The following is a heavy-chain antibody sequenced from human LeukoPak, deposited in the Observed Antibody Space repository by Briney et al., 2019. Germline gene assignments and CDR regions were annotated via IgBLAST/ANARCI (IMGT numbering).Heavy chain of an antibody. V-gene: IGHV3-21*01. Sequence: GGSLRLSCAASGFTFSSYSMNWVRQAPGKGLEWVSSISSSSSYIYYADSVEGRFTISRDNAKNSLYLQMSSLRAEDTAVYYCARGIAVAGTPYFDYWGQGTLVTVSS. CDR2: ISSSSSYI. CDR1: GFTFSSYS. D-gene: IGHD6-19*01. CDR3: ARGIAVAGTPYFDY. J-gene: IGHJ4*02.